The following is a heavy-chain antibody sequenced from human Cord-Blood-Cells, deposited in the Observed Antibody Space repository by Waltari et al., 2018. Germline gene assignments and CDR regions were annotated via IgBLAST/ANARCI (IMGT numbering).Heavy chain of an antibody. CDR3: ARGSEIYYDSSGYFRYYYGMDV. J-gene: IGHJ6*02. CDR1: GGTFSSYA. Sequence: QVQLVQSGAEVKKPGSSVKVSCKDSGGTFSSYAISWVRQAPGQGLEWMGGIIPIFGTANYAQKFQGRVTITADESTSTAYMELSSLRSEDTAVYYCARGSEIYYDSSGYFRYYYGMDVWGQGTTVTVSS. D-gene: IGHD3-22*01. V-gene: IGHV1-69*01. CDR2: IIPIFGTA.